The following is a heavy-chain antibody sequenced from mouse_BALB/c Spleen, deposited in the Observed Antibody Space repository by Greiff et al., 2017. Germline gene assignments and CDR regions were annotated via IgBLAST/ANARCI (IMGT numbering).Heavy chain of an antibody. J-gene: IGHJ4*01. Sequence: LVKTGASVKISCKASGYSFTGCYMHWVKQSHGKSLEWIGYISCYNGATSYNQKFKGKATFTVDTSSSTAYMQFNSLTSEDSAVYYCARGRYDRGYAMDYWGQGTSVTVSS. CDR1: GYSFTGCY. V-gene: IGHV1S34*01. CDR2: ISCYNGAT. CDR3: ARGRYDRGYAMDY. D-gene: IGHD2-3*01.